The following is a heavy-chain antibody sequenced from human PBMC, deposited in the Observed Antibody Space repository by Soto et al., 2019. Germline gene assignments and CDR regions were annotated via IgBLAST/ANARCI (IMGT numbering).Heavy chain of an antibody. CDR3: AKNGCSYPACYPYYYYVDV. Sequence: EVQLLESGGGLVQPGGSLRLSCAGSAFRLSDSAVSWVRQAPGKGLEWVSSLTVTGDSAFYSDSVKGRFTISRDISKSTLYLQMNSLRAEDTAVYYCAKNGCSYPACYPYYYYVDVWGRGTTVTVSS. CDR2: LTVTGDSA. J-gene: IGHJ6*03. V-gene: IGHV3-23*01. CDR1: AFRLSDSA. D-gene: IGHD2-15*01.